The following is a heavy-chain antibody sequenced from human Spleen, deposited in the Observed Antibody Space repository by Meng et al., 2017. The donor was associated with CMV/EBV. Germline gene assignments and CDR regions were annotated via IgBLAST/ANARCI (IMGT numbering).Heavy chain of an antibody. V-gene: IGHV3-48*02. J-gene: IGHJ4*02. D-gene: IGHD3-3*01. CDR1: GFTFSFYN. Sequence: GESLKISCVASGFTFSFYNMNWVRQAPGKGLEWVSHISTSSSIRHYADSVKGRFTISRDNGKKSVYLQMNSLRDEDTAVYYCARGGSGTEGDYDFWSGYYRPLSHYDYWGQGTLVTVSS. CDR3: ARGGSGTEGDYDFWSGYYRPLSHYDY. CDR2: ISTSSSIR.